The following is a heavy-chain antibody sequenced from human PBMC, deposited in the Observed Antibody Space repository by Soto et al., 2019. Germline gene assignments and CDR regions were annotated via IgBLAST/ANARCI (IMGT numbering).Heavy chain of an antibody. V-gene: IGHV1-8*01. J-gene: IGHJ6*02. CDR1: GYTFTSND. D-gene: IGHD3-3*01. CDR3: ARVGQPITIFGVVIPYGGSPTDYYGMDV. CDR2: MNPKSGNT. Sequence: ASVKVSCKASGYTFTSNDINWVRQATGQGLEWMGWMNPKSGNTGNAQKFQGRVTMTTNTSISTAYMELSSLRSDDTAVYYCARVGQPITIFGVVIPYGGSPTDYYGMDVWGQGTTVTVSS.